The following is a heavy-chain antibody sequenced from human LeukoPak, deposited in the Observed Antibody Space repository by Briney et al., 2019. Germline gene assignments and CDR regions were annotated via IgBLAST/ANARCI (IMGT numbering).Heavy chain of an antibody. D-gene: IGHD3-10*01. J-gene: IGHJ4*02. Sequence: GGSLRLSCAASGFTVSSNYMSWVRQAPGRGLEWVSVIYSGGTTYYADSVKGRFIISRDNSKNTPYLQMNSLRAEDTAVYYCARGLDGSGSYRLWGQGTLVTVSS. CDR1: GFTVSSNY. CDR2: IYSGGTT. CDR3: ARGLDGSGSYRL. V-gene: IGHV3-53*01.